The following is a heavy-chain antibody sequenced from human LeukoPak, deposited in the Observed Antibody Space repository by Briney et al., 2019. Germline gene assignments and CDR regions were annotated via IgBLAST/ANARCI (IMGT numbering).Heavy chain of an antibody. Sequence: ASVKVSCKASGYTFTSYYMHWVRQAPGQGLEWMGWINPNSGGTNYAQKFRGRVTMTRDTSISTAYMELSRLRSDDTAVYYYARYSSSSFDIWGQGTMVTVSS. CDR3: ARYSSSSFDI. CDR2: INPNSGGT. D-gene: IGHD6-6*01. V-gene: IGHV1-2*02. CDR1: GYTFTSYY. J-gene: IGHJ3*02.